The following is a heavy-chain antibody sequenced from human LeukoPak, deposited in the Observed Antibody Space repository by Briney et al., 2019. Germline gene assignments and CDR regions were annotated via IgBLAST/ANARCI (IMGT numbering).Heavy chain of an antibody. Sequence: AASVKVSCKASGYTFTSYGISWVRQAPGQGLEWMGWISAYNGNTNYAQKLQGRVTITADESTSTAYMELSSLRSEDTAVYYCARDPLGYCSGGSCSNFDYWGQGTLVTVSS. CDR2: ISAYNGNT. V-gene: IGHV1-18*01. CDR3: ARDPLGYCSGGSCSNFDY. J-gene: IGHJ4*02. D-gene: IGHD2-15*01. CDR1: GYTFTSYG.